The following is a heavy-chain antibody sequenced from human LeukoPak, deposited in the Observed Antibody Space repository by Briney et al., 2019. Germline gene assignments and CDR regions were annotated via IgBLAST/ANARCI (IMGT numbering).Heavy chain of an antibody. CDR2: IYPGDSDT. V-gene: IGHV5-51*01. CDR3: ARHSSSGWYRTYDFDY. Sequence: GESLQISCKGSGYSFTSYWIAWVRPMPGKGLEWMGIIYPGDSDTRYSPSFQGQVTISADNSISTAYLQWSSLKASDTAMYYCARHSSSGWYRTYDFDYWGQGTLVTVSS. D-gene: IGHD6-19*01. CDR1: GYSFTSYW. J-gene: IGHJ4*02.